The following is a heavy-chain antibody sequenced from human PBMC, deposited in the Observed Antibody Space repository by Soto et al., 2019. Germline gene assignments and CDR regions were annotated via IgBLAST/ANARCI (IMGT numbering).Heavy chain of an antibody. J-gene: IGHJ6*02. Sequence: GGSLTLSCAASGFTFSDYYMSGIRQAPGNGLEWVSYISISVSTIYYADSVKGRFTISRDNAKNSLYLQMNSLRAEDTAVYYCARAWSYYDFWSGPSPYYYGMDVWGQGTTVTVSS. V-gene: IGHV3-11*01. CDR3: ARAWSYYDFWSGPSPYYYGMDV. CDR2: ISISVSTI. D-gene: IGHD3-3*01. CDR1: GFTFSDYY.